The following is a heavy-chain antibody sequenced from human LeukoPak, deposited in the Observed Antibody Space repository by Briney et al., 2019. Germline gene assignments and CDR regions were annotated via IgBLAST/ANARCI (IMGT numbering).Heavy chain of an antibody. CDR1: GFTFSNNW. J-gene: IGHJ4*02. CDR3: ARVGYGNSWYIDF. V-gene: IGHV3-74*01. D-gene: IGHD6-13*01. CDR2: INSDGSST. Sequence: GGSLRLSCAVSGFTFSNNWMHWVRQSPGKGLVWVSRINSDGSSTTYADSVKGRFTISRDNTKNTLYLQMNSLRAEDTAIYYCARVGYGNSWYIDFWGQGTLVTVSS.